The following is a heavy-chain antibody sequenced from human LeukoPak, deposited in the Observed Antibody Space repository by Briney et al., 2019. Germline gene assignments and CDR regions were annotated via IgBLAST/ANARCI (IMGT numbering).Heavy chain of an antibody. D-gene: IGHD3-3*01. CDR2: INHSGST. CDR1: GGSFSGYY. J-gene: IGHJ4*02. Sequence: SETLSLSCAVYGGSFSGYYWSWIRQPPGKGLEWIGEINHSGSTNYNPSLKSRVTISVDTSKNQFSLKLSSVTAADTAVYYCARGLSYYDFWSSYPFDYWGQGTLVTVSS. CDR3: ARGLSYYDFWSSYPFDY. V-gene: IGHV4-34*01.